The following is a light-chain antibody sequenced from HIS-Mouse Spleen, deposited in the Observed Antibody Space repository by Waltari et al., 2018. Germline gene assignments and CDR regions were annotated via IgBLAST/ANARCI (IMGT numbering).Light chain of an antibody. J-gene: IGLJ1*01. CDR3: SSYTSSSTPYV. CDR1: TIDVAGYNY. CDR2: EVS. V-gene: IGLV2-14*01. Sequence: QSALTQPASVSGSPGQSITISCTGTTIDVAGYNYVSWYQQHPGKAPKLMIYEVSNRPSGVSNRFSGSKSGNTASLTISGLQAEDEADYYCSSYTSSSTPYVFGTGTKVTVL.